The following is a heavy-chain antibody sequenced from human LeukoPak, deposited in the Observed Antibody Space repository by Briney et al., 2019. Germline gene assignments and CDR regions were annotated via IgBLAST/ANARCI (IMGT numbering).Heavy chain of an antibody. CDR3: ARVEYCSGGSCLDY. D-gene: IGHD2-15*01. CDR1: GGTFSSYT. Sequence: SVKVSCKASGGTFSSYTISWVRQAPGQGLERMGRIIPILGIANYAQKFQGRVTITADKSTSTAYMELSSLRSEDTAVYYCARVEYCSGGSCLDYWGQGTLVTVSS. CDR2: IIPILGIA. J-gene: IGHJ4*02. V-gene: IGHV1-69*02.